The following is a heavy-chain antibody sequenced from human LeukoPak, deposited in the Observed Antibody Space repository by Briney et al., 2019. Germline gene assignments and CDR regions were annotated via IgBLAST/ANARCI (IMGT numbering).Heavy chain of an antibody. V-gene: IGHV3-15*01. Sequence: GGSLRLSCAASGFTFSNAWMSWVRQAPGKGLEWVGRIKSKTDGGTTDYAAPVKGRFTISRDDSKNTLYLQMNSLKTEDTAVYYCTTGPAGSGSYFYYYYGMDVWGQGTTVTVSS. J-gene: IGHJ6*02. CDR3: TTGPAGSGSYFYYYYGMDV. CDR2: IKSKTDGGTT. CDR1: GFTFSNAW. D-gene: IGHD3-10*01.